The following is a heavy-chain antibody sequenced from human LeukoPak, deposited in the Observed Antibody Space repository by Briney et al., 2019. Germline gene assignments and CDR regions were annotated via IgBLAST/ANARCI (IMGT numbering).Heavy chain of an antibody. V-gene: IGHV3-33*01. J-gene: IGHJ4*02. CDR2: IWYDGSNK. CDR1: GFTSSSYG. D-gene: IGHD3-22*01. Sequence: GRSLRLSCAASGFTSSSYGMHWVRQAPGKGLEWVAVIWYDGSNKYYADSVKGRFTISRDNSKNTLYLQMNSLRAEDTAVYYCAREELSRDSSGYYLDYWGQGTLVTVSS. CDR3: AREELSRDSSGYYLDY.